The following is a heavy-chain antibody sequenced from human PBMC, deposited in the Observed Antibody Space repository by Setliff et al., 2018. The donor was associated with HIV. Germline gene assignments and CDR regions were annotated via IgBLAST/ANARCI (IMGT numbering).Heavy chain of an antibody. CDR1: GGSISSYY. CDR3: ATLDPSGGNFLAY. V-gene: IGHV4-59*01. J-gene: IGHJ4*02. CDR2: IYYSGST. Sequence: LSLTCTVSGGSISSYYWSWIRQPPGKGLEWIGYIYYSGSTNYNPSLKSRVTISVDTSKNQFSLKLSSVTAADTAVYYCATLDPSGGNFLAYWGQGTLVTVSS. D-gene: IGHD2-21*02.